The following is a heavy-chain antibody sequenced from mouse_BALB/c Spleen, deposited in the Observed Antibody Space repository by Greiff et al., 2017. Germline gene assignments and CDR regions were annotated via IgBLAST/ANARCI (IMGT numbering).Heavy chain of an antibody. CDR1: GYTFTSYV. CDR3: ARDYGSSYLDY. V-gene: IGHV1-14*01. J-gene: IGHJ2*01. CDR2: INPYNDGT. D-gene: IGHD1-1*01. Sequence: EVQLVESGPELVKPGASVKMSCKASGYTFTSYVMHWVKQKPGQGLEWIGYINPYNDGTKYNEKFKGKATLTSDKSSSTAYMELSSLTSEDSAVYYCARDYGSSYLDYWGQGTTLTVSS.